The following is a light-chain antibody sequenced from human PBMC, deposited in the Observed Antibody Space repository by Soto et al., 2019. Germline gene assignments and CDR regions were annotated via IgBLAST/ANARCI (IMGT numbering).Light chain of an antibody. J-gene: IGKJ2*01. CDR1: QSVNSD. CDR2: GAS. CDR3: QQYNNWPPYT. Sequence: MTQSPSTLSASVGDRVTITCRASQSVNSDLAWYQQKPGQAPRLLIYGASTRATGTPTRFSGSGSGTEFTLTISSLQSEDFAVYFCQQYNNWPPYTFGQGTKLEIK. V-gene: IGKV3-15*01.